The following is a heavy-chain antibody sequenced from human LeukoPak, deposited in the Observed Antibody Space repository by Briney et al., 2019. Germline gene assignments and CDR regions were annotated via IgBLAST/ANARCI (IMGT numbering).Heavy chain of an antibody. V-gene: IGHV3-7*01. CDR3: AKEYCTTTNCLGD. CDR1: GFTFSSYW. CDR2: IKEDGSEK. Sequence: GGSLRLSCAASGFTFSSYWMSWVRQAPGKGLEWVANIKEDGSEKYYVDSVKGRLTISRDTAKSSLYLQMNSLRAEDTAVYYCAKEYCTTTNCLGDWGLGTLVTVSS. J-gene: IGHJ4*02. D-gene: IGHD2-2*01.